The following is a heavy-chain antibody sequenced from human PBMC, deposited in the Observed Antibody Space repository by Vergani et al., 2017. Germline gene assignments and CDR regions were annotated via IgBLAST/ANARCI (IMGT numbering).Heavy chain of an antibody. Sequence: EVQLVESGGGLVQPGGSLRLSCAASGFTFSSYWMSWVRQAPGKGLEWVANIKQDGSEKYYVDSVKGRFTISRDNAKNTLYLQMNSLRAEDTAVYYCAREVSVAGTGAFDIWGQGTMVTVSS. D-gene: IGHD6-19*01. V-gene: IGHV3-7*04. CDR2: IKQDGSEK. J-gene: IGHJ3*02. CDR1: GFTFSSYW. CDR3: AREVSVAGTGAFDI.